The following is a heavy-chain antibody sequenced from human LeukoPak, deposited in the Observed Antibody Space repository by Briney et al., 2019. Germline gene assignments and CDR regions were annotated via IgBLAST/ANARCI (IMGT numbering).Heavy chain of an antibody. V-gene: IGHV3-21*06. CDR1: GFTFSSYS. CDR2: ISSSSSYI. J-gene: IGHJ6*02. CDR3: ARFGGGYGMDV. Sequence: GGSLRLSCAASGFTFSSYSMNWVRQAPGKELEWVSSISSSSSYIYYADSVKGRFTISRDNAKNSLYLQMNSLRAEDTAVYYCARFGGGYGMDVWGQGTTVTVSS. D-gene: IGHD2-15*01.